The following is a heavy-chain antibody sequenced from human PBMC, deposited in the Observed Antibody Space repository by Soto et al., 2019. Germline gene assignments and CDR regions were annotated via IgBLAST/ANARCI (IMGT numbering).Heavy chain of an antibody. D-gene: IGHD7-27*01. CDR1: GFSFSISP. J-gene: IGHJ4*02. CDR2: RSYDGTNK. V-gene: IGHV3-30-3*01. Sequence: QVQLVESGGGVVQPGRSLRLSCAASGFSFSISPMHWVRQAPGKVPEWVALRSYDGTNKFYADSVKGRFTISRDNSKSTLYLQVDSLRPEDAAVYYCARDPKTSGGQHWAFNYFDSWGQGTLVTVSS. CDR3: ARDPKTSGGQHWAFNYFDS.